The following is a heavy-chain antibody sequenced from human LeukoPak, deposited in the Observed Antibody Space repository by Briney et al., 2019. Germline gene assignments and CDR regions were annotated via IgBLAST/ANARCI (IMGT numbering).Heavy chain of an antibody. CDR2: INPNSGGT. V-gene: IGHV1-2*02. Sequence: ASVKVSCKASGYTFIDYYMHWVRQAPGQGLEWMGWINPNSGGTDYAQKFQGRVTMTTDTSTSTAYMELRSLRSDDTAVYYCARDRRAIATAGEYYFDYWGQGILVTVSS. CDR1: GYTFIDYY. J-gene: IGHJ4*02. CDR3: ARDRRAIATAGEYYFDY. D-gene: IGHD6-13*01.